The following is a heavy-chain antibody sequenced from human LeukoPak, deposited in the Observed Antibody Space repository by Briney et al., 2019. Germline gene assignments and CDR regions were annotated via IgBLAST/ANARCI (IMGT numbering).Heavy chain of an antibody. D-gene: IGHD1-1*01. CDR1: GYSISSGFH. V-gene: IGHV4-38-2*02. J-gene: IGHJ4*02. CDR3: ARINWTPDY. CDR2: IHHGWNT. Sequence: SETLSLTCIVSGYSISSGFHWGWIRQPPGKGLEWVGNIHHGWNTYYNPSLKSRVTISLDTSKNQFSLKLTSVTATDTAVYFCARINWTPDYWGQGTLVTVSS.